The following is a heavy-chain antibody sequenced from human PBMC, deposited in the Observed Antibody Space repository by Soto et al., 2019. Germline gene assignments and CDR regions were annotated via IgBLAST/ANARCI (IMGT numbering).Heavy chain of an antibody. V-gene: IGHV1-8*01. Sequence: QVQLVQSGAEVKKPGASVKVSCKASGYSFSTYDINWVRQAAGQGLEWMGWVNPKSGNTDYAQRFGGRVTMTSNTSISTAYMELSALTSEDTAVYYCARPYCDSTSCYTDWFDPWGQGTLVTVSS. CDR3: ARPYCDSTSCYTDWFDP. J-gene: IGHJ5*02. CDR1: GYSFSTYD. CDR2: VNPKSGNT. D-gene: IGHD2-2*02.